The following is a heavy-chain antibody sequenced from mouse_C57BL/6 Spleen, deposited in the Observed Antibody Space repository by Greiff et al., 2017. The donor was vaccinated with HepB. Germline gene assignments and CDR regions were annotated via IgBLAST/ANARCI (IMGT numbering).Heavy chain of an antibody. J-gene: IGHJ3*01. CDR2: ISDGGSYT. CDR3: ARGMTTVVATPFAY. D-gene: IGHD1-1*01. Sequence: EVQRVESGGGLVKPGGSLKLSCAASGFTFSSYAMSWVRQTPEKRLEWVATISDGGSYTYYPDNVKGRFTISRDNAKNNLYLQMSHLKSEDTAMYYCARGMTTVVATPFAYWGQGTLVTVSA. V-gene: IGHV5-4*01. CDR1: GFTFSSYA.